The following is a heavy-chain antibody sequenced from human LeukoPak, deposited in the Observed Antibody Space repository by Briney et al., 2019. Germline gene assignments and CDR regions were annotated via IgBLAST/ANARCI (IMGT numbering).Heavy chain of an antibody. V-gene: IGHV4-34*01. D-gene: IGHD3-10*01. CDR2: INHSGST. Sequence: PSETLSLTCAVYGGSFSGYYWSWIRQPPGKGLEWIGEINHSGSTNYNPSLKSRVTISVDTSKNQFSPKLSSVTAADTAVYYCARVSGASHAFDIWGQGTMVTVSS. CDR3: ARVSGASHAFDI. CDR1: GGSFSGYY. J-gene: IGHJ3*02.